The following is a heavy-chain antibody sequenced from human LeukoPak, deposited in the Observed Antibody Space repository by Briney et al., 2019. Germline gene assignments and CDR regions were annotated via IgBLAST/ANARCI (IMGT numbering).Heavy chain of an antibody. CDR1: GFTFSNYW. V-gene: IGHV3-7*01. J-gene: IGHJ4*02. CDR2: IREDGSEK. CDR3: ARDLAGHYYGSGSSFDY. Sequence: GGSLRLSCAASGFTFSNYWMSWVRQAPGKGLEGVANIREDGSEKYYVDSVKGQFTISRDNAKNSLFLQMDSLRAEDTAVYYCARDLAGHYYGSGSSFDYWGQGTRVTVS. D-gene: IGHD3-10*01.